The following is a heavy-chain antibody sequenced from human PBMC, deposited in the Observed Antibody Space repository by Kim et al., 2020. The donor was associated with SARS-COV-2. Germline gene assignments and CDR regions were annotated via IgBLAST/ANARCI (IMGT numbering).Heavy chain of an antibody. CDR2: INPNSGGT. D-gene: IGHD3-10*01. CDR1: GYTFTGYY. CDR3: ARGLAYYYGSGRWGMDV. J-gene: IGHJ6*02. Sequence: ASVKVSCKASGYTFTGYYMHWVRQAPGQGLEWMGWINPNSGGTNYAQKFQGRVTMTRDTSISTAYMELSRLRSDDTAVYYCARGLAYYYGSGRWGMDVWGQGTTVTVSS. V-gene: IGHV1-2*02.